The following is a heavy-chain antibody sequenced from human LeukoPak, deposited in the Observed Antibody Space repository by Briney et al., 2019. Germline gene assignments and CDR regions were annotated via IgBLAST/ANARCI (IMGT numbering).Heavy chain of an antibody. CDR3: ARDRKGYSSAQQDY. D-gene: IGHD6-19*01. J-gene: IGHJ4*02. CDR1: GYTFTSYG. V-gene: IGHV1-18*01. CDR2: ISAYNGNT. Sequence: ASVKVSCKASGYTFTSYGISWVRQAPGQGLEWMGWISAYNGNTNYAQKLQGRVTMTTDTSTSTAYMELRSLRSDDTAVYYCARDRKGYSSAQQDYWGQGTLVTVSS.